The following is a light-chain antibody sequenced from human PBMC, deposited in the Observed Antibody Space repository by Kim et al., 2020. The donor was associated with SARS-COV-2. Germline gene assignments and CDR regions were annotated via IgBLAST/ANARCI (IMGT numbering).Light chain of an antibody. CDR1: SSDVGTYIV. J-gene: IGLJ1*01. CDR2: GNT. CDR3: SSYVGDSGYV. V-gene: IGLV2-23*01. Sequence: GQSITISCSGTSSDVGTYIVVCYHQQHPGKAHQLIFYGNTGRPGGVYGLFSATNSSNAASVTISGLQAEEEADYYCSSYVGDSGYVFGIGTKVTVL.